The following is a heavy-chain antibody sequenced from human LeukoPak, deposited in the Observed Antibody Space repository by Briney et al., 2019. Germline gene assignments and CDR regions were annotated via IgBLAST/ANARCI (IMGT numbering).Heavy chain of an antibody. CDR3: ARGLRGSPAFDC. J-gene: IGHJ4*02. CDR2: IVVGSGNT. D-gene: IGHD2-2*01. CDR1: GFTFTSSA. Sequence: SVKVSCTASGFTFTSSAMQWVRQARGQRLEWIGWIVVGSGNTNYAQKFQGRVTMTRDTSISTASMELSRLRSDDTAVYYCARGLRGSPAFDCWGQGTLVTVSS. V-gene: IGHV1-58*02.